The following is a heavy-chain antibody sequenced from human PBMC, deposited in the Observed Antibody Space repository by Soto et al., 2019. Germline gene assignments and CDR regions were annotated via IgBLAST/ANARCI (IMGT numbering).Heavy chain of an antibody. V-gene: IGHV3-23*01. D-gene: IGHD6-19*01. J-gene: IGHJ4*02. CDR1: GFTFSSYA. CDR3: AKDKIAVAGTEGFYFDY. Sequence: EVQLLESGGGLVQPGGSLRLSCAASGFTFSSYAMSWVRQAPGKGLEWVSAISGCGGSTYYADSVKGRFTISRDNSKNTLYLQMNSLRAEDTTVYYCAKDKIAVAGTEGFYFDYWGQGTLVTVSS. CDR2: ISGCGGST.